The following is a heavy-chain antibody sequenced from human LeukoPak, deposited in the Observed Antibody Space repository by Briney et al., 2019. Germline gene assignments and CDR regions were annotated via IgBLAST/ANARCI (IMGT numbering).Heavy chain of an antibody. J-gene: IGHJ4*02. V-gene: IGHV3-74*01. CDR3: VRGNDYGGPHY. Sequence: GGSLRLSCAVSGFTFSSYWMHWVRQAPGKGLVWVSRIDRDGSRINYAASVKGRFTISRDNGKNTLFLQMNSLRAEDAAVYYCVRGNDYGGPHYWGQATLVTVSS. CDR1: GFTFSSYW. CDR2: IDRDGSRI. D-gene: IGHD4-23*01.